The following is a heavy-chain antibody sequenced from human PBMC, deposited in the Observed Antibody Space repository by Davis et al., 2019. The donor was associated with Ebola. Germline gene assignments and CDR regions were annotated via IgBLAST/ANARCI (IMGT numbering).Heavy chain of an antibody. D-gene: IGHD3-10*01. CDR2: IYSGGST. J-gene: IGHJ6*02. CDR1: GFTVSSNY. Sequence: GESLKISCAASGFTVSSNYMSWVRQAPGKGLEWVSVIYSGGSTYYADSVKGRFTISRDNAKNSLYLQMNSLRAEDTAVYYCARDSLPYYYGSGSYSTLGGMDVWGQGTTVTVS. CDR3: ARDSLPYYYGSGSYSTLGGMDV. V-gene: IGHV3-53*01.